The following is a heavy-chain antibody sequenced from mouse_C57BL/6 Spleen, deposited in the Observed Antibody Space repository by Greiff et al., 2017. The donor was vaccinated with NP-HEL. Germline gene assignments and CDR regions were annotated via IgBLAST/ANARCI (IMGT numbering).Heavy chain of an antibody. D-gene: IGHD1-1*01. CDR1: GYAFSSSW. CDR2: ICPGDGDT. Sequence: VQLQQSGPGLVKPGASVTISCKASGYAFSSSWMHWVKQRPGKGLEWIGRICPGDGDTNYNGSFKGKATLTADKSTSTAYRQLSSLTAEDSAVYFCARGGEYYRSNMDYWGQGTSVTVSS. J-gene: IGHJ4*01. CDR3: ARGGEYYRSNMDY. V-gene: IGHV1-82*01.